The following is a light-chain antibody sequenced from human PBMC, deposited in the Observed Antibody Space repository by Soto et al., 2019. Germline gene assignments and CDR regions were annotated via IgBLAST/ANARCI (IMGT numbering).Light chain of an antibody. CDR2: EVS. CDR1: SSDVGGYNY. Sequence: QSALTQPPSASGSPGQSVTIPCTGTSSDVGGYNYVSWYQQHPGKAPKLMIYEVSKRPSGVPDRFSGSKSGNTASLTVSGLQAEDEADYYCSSYAGSNNWGVFGGGTKLTVL. CDR3: SSYAGSNNWGV. V-gene: IGLV2-8*01. J-gene: IGLJ3*02.